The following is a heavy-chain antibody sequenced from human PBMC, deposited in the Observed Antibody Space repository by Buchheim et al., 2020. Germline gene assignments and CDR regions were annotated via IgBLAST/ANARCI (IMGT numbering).Heavy chain of an antibody. J-gene: IGHJ3*02. CDR1: GFTFSTYA. CDR2: MWSDGSEK. V-gene: IGHV3-30-3*01. CDR3: ATRGGYSYGDDAFDI. Sequence: VQLVEFGGGVVQPGRSLRLSCTASGFTFSTYAMHWVRQSPDKGLESLAVMWSDGSEKYYADSVKGRFTISRDNSKNTLYLQMNSLGVEDTALYYCATRGGYSYGDDAFDIWGQGT. D-gene: IGHD5-18*01.